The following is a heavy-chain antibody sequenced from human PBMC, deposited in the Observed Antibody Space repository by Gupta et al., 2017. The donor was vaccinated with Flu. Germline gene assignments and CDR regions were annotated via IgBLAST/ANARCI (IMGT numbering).Heavy chain of an antibody. J-gene: IGHJ4*02. D-gene: IGHD4-23*01. Sequence: VQLMESGAGMVQRGASVRLFGASSGLTFSNYAVRWVRQAPGKGPGWVSRISVGGCSTYYADSVKGRFTISRDNSKNTLSRQMNSLRAEDTAVYYCAKAVGNSPGRYYFDYWGQGTLVTVSS. CDR3: AKAVGNSPGRYYFDY. CDR2: ISVGGCST. V-gene: IGHV3-23*01. CDR1: GLTFSNYA.